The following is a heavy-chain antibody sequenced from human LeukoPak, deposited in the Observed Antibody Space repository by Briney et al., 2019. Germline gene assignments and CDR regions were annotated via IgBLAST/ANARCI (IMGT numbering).Heavy chain of an antibody. CDR1: GVSITGDTYY. Sequence: PSETLSLTCAVSGVSITGDTYYWSWIRQPPGKGLEWIGYILHSGSTYHNPSLKSRVTISIDTSKSQFSLKLSSVTAADTAVYFCARTRDFWSAYFDYWGQGTLVTVSS. D-gene: IGHD3-3*01. CDR3: ARTRDFWSAYFDY. J-gene: IGHJ4*02. CDR2: ILHSGST. V-gene: IGHV4-30-2*01.